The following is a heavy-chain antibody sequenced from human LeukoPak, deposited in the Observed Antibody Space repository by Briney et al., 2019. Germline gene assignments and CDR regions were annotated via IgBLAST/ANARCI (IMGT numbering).Heavy chain of an antibody. CDR3: ARAGAERDSNYDSSGYGLAY. CDR2: INHSGST. Sequence: SETLSLTCAVYGGSFSGYYWSWIRQPPGKGLEWIGEINHSGSTNYNPSLKSRVTISVDTSKNQFSLKLSSVTAADTAVHYCARAGAERDSNYDSSGYGLAYWGQGTLVTVSS. J-gene: IGHJ4*02. V-gene: IGHV4-34*01. CDR1: GGSFSGYY. D-gene: IGHD3-22*01.